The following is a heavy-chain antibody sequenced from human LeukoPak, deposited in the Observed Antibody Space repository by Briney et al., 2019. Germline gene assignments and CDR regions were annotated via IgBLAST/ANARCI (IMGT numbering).Heavy chain of an antibody. V-gene: IGHV4-59*01. CDR2: IYYSGST. Sequence: SETLSLTCTVSGGSIGSYYWSWIRQPPGKGLEWIGYIYYSGSTNYNPSLKSRVTISVGTSKNQFSLKLSSVTAADTAVYYCARERGIVGATTADYWGQGTLVTVSS. D-gene: IGHD1-26*01. CDR3: ARERGIVGATTADY. CDR1: GGSIGSYY. J-gene: IGHJ4*02.